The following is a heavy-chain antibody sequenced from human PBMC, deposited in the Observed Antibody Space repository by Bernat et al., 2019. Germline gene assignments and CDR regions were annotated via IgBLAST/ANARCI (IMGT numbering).Heavy chain of an antibody. CDR2: ISSGGST. CDR1: GFTVSSDY. V-gene: IGHV3-66*01. Sequence: EVQLVESGGGLVQPGGSLRLSCAASGFTVSSDYMSWVRQAPGKGLEWVSVISSGGSTYYADSVKGRFTMSRDNSKNTLHLQMNSLRDEDTAVYYCERDGQVGWGQGTLVTVSS. CDR3: ERDGQVG. J-gene: IGHJ4*02.